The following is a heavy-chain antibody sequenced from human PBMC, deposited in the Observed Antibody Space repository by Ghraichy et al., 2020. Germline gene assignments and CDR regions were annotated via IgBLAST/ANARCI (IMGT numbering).Heavy chain of an antibody. CDR2: ISSSSSYI. V-gene: IGHV3-21*01. CDR3: ASQIDIVVVPAAPIIAGYYYYGMDV. D-gene: IGHD2-2*01. J-gene: IGHJ6*02. Sequence: GESLNISCAASGFTFSSYSMNWVRQAPGNGLEWVSSISSSSSYIYYADSVKGRFTISRDNAKNSLYLQMNSLRAEDTAVYYCASQIDIVVVPAAPIIAGYYYYGMDVWGQGTTVTVSS. CDR1: GFTFSSYS.